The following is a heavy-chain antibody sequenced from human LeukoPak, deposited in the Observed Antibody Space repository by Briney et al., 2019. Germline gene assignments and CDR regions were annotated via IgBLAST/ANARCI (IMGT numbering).Heavy chain of an antibody. CDR3: AITAPARGN. V-gene: IGHV3-23*01. Sequence: PGGSLRLSCAASGFTFRTYAMMWVRQAPGKGLEWLSAISGHGNRTYYADSVRGRSTISRDNSMNTLSLQMNTLRAEDTAVYYCAITAPARGNWGQGTLVTVSS. D-gene: IGHD1-20*01. CDR2: ISGHGNRT. CDR1: GFTFRTYA. J-gene: IGHJ4*02.